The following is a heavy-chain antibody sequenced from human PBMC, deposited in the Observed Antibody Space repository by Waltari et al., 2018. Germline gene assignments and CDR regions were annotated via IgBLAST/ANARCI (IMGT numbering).Heavy chain of an antibody. CDR1: GGSISSSSYY. Sequence: QLQLQESGPGLVKPSETLSLTCTVSGGSISSSSYYWGWIRQPPGKGLEWIGSIYYSGSTYYNPSLKSRVTISVDTSKNQFSLKLSSVTAADTAVYYCARTTEQRLTVMGYFDYWGQGTLVTVSS. CDR3: ARTTEQRLTVMGYFDY. CDR2: IYYSGST. V-gene: IGHV4-39*01. J-gene: IGHJ4*02. D-gene: IGHD6-19*01.